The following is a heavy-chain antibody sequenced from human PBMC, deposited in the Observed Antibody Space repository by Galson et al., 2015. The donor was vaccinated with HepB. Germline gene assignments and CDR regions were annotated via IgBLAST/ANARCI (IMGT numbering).Heavy chain of an antibody. CDR1: GFTFSSYS. CDR3: ARVVTMIVVAYGMDV. Sequence: SLRLSCAASGFTFSSYSMNWVRQAPGKGLEWVSYISSSSSTIYYADSVKGRFTISRDNAKNSLYLQMNSLRDEDTAVYYCARVVTMIVVAYGMDVWGQGTTVTVSS. CDR2: ISSSSSTI. V-gene: IGHV3-48*02. J-gene: IGHJ6*02. D-gene: IGHD3-22*01.